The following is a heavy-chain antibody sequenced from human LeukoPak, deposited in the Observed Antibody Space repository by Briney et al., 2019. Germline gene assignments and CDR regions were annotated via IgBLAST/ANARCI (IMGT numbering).Heavy chain of an antibody. CDR3: ARVTVTTVVDAFDI. D-gene: IGHD4-17*01. CDR1: GGSLSPYY. Sequence: SETLSLTCTISGGSLSPYYWNWIRQPAGKGLEWIGRIYTSGSTNYNPSLKSRVTISVDTSKNQFSLKLSSVTAADTAVYYCARVTVTTVVDAFDIWGQGTMVTVSS. J-gene: IGHJ3*02. V-gene: IGHV4-4*07. CDR2: IYTSGST.